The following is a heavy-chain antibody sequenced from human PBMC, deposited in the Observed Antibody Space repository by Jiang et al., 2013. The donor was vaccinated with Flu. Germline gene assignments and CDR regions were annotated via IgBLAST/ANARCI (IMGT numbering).Heavy chain of an antibody. CDR3: ARLNCGGECYPYYFYFYMDV. Sequence: IYYSGSTYYDPSLKSRVTIXVDTSKNQFSLRLSSVTAPDTAVYYCARLNCGGECYPYYFYFYMDVWGTGTTVTVSS. J-gene: IGHJ6*03. CDR2: IYYSGST. V-gene: IGHV4-39*01. D-gene: IGHD2-21*01.